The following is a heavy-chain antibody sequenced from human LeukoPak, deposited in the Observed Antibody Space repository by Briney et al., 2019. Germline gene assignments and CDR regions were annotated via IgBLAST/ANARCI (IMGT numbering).Heavy chain of an antibody. CDR2: IYPDDSDT. CDR3: ARLAYCSNDVCYSNYYYSMDV. Sequence: PGESLKISCKGSGYTFSSYWIGWVRQMPGKGLEWMGIIYPDDSDTRYSPSFQGQGTISADKSIRTAYLQWSSLKASDTAMYYCARLAYCSNDVCYSNYYYSMDVWGKGTTVTVSS. D-gene: IGHD2-8*01. J-gene: IGHJ6*03. V-gene: IGHV5-51*01. CDR1: GYTFSSYW.